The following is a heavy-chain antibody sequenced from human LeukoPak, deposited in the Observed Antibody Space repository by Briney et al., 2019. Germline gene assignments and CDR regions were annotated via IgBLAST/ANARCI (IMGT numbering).Heavy chain of an antibody. V-gene: IGHV4-39*01. Sequence: PSETLSLTCTVSGGSISSRSYYWGWIRQPPGKGLEWIGSIYYSGSTYYNPSLKSRVTISIDTSKNQSSLKLSSVNAADTAVYDCVGETTVTTIPWGQGTLVTVSS. CDR1: GGSISSRSYY. CDR2: IYYSGST. D-gene: IGHD4-17*01. J-gene: IGHJ5*02. CDR3: VGETTVTTIP.